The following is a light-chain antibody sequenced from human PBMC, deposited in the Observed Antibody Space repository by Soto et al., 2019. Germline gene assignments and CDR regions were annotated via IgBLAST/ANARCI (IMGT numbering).Light chain of an antibody. V-gene: IGKV1-17*01. Sequence: DIQMTQSPSSLSASAGDRVTITCRASQGVGNSLDWYQQRPGKAPKRLIYEISSLQTGVPSRFSGTGSGTEFTLTISCLQPEDFATYYCQQHNGYSERMFGQGTKVEV. CDR3: QQHNGYSERM. CDR1: QGVGNS. J-gene: IGKJ1*01. CDR2: EIS.